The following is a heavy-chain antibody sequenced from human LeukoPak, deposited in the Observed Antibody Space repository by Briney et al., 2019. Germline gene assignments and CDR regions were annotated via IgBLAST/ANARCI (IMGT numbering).Heavy chain of an antibody. Sequence: GGSLRLSCAASGFTFSDTWMHWVRQAPGKGLVWVSCIRSDGSDTRYAESVKGRFTISRDNAKNTLYLQMNSLRAEDTAVYYCIVLAVAGTFGFDYWGQGTLVTVSS. CDR1: GFTFSDTW. CDR3: IVLAVAGTFGFDY. CDR2: IRSDGSDT. J-gene: IGHJ4*02. V-gene: IGHV3-74*01. D-gene: IGHD6-19*01.